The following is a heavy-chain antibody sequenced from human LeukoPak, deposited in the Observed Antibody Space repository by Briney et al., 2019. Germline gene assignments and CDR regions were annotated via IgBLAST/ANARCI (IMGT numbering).Heavy chain of an antibody. J-gene: IGHJ4*02. D-gene: IGHD3-22*01. CDR3: ARGGRHYSFDSGVYQKADY. Sequence: SETLSLTCTVSGGSISSSSYYWGWIRQPPGKGLEWIGSIYYTGNTNYNPSLKSRVTISVHTSKNQFSLNLTSVNAADTAVYYCARGGRHYSFDSGVYQKADYWGQGTLVTVSS. CDR1: GGSISSSSYY. CDR2: IYYTGNT. V-gene: IGHV4-39*07.